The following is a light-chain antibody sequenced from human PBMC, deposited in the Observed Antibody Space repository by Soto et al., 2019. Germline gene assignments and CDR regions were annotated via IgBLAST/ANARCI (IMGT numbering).Light chain of an antibody. CDR2: GAS. Sequence: EIVMTQSPATLSVSPGERATLSCRASQSINTNLAWYQRRPGQAPRLLFYGASIRATGIPARFSASGSGTDFTLTIISLQSEDFALYLCQHYNHWPWTFGQGTKVEIK. J-gene: IGKJ1*01. CDR1: QSINTN. V-gene: IGKV3-15*01. CDR3: QHYNHWPWT.